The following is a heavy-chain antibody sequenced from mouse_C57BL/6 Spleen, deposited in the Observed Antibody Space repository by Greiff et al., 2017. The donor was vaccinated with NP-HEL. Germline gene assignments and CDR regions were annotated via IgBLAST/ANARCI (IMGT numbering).Heavy chain of an antibody. CDR1: GYTFTSYW. D-gene: IGHD2-1*01. Sequence: QVQLQQPGAELVKPGASVKLSCKASGYTFTSYWMHWVKQRPGHGLEWIGMIHPNSGSTNYNEKFKSKATLTVDKSSSTAYMQLSSLTSEDSAVYYCARRCLLYSAMDYWGQGTSVTVSS. CDR3: ARRCLLYSAMDY. J-gene: IGHJ4*01. V-gene: IGHV1-64*01. CDR2: IHPNSGST.